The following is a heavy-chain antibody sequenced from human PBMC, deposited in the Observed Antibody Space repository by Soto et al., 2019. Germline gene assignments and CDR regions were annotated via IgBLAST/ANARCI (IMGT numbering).Heavy chain of an antibody. CDR1: GYSFTSYW. Sequence: LKISCKASGYSFTSYWITWVRQMPGKGLEYMGRIEPSDSYTNYSPSFQGHVTISADKSISTAYLQWSSLKASDTAMYYCARLGGLGTTPLDYWGQGTLVTVSS. V-gene: IGHV5-10-1*01. J-gene: IGHJ4*02. CDR2: IEPSDSYT. D-gene: IGHD3-10*01. CDR3: ARLGGLGTTPLDY.